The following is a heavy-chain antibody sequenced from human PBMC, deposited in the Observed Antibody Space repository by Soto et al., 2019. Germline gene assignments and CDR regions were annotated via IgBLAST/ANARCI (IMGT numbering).Heavy chain of an antibody. V-gene: IGHV3-21*01. Sequence: EVQLVESGGGLVKPGGSLRLSCAASGFTFSSYSMNWVRQAPGKGLEWVSSISSSSSYIYYADSVKGRFTISRDNAKNSLSLQMNSLRAEDTAVYYCARDGPSYYYGSGSYDAFDIWGQGTMVTVSS. J-gene: IGHJ3*02. CDR2: ISSSSSYI. D-gene: IGHD3-10*01. CDR3: ARDGPSYYYGSGSYDAFDI. CDR1: GFTFSSYS.